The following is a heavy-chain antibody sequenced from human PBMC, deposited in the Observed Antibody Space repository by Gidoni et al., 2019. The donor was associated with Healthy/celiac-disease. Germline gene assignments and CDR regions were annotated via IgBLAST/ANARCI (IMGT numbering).Heavy chain of an antibody. V-gene: IGHV3-49*03. CDR1: GFTFGDYA. D-gene: IGHD2-8*01. J-gene: IGHJ5*02. Sequence: EVQLVESGGGLVQPGRSLRLSCTASGFTFGDYAMRWFRQAPGKGLEWVGFIRSKAYGGTTEYAASVKGRFTISRDDSKSIAYLQMNSLKTEDTAVYYCTRVMSQSYWFDPWGQGTLVTVS. CDR2: IRSKAYGGTT. CDR3: TRVMSQSYWFDP.